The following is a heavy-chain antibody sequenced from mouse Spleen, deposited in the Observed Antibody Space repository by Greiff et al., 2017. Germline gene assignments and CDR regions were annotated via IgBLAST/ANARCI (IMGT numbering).Heavy chain of an antibody. D-gene: IGHD2-4*01. CDR2: ISSGGGST. J-gene: IGHJ3*01. Sequence: DVMLVESGGGLVKLGGSLKLSCAASGFTFSSYYMSWVRQTPEKRLEWVATISSGGGSTYYPDSVKGRFTISRDNAKNTLYLQMSSLNSEDTAVYYCARWAYYDYAWCAYWGQGTLVTVSA. CDR3: ARWAYYDYAWCAY. CDR1: GFTFSSYY. V-gene: IGHV5-9*03.